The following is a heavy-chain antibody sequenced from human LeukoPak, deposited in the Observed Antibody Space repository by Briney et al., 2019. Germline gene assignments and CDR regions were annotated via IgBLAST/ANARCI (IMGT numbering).Heavy chain of an antibody. J-gene: IGHJ4*02. CDR3: GVAASSVSDFDS. Sequence: GGSLRLSCAASGFTFRDYAVNWVRQAPGKGLEWLSSITSSSHAIYYADSVRGRFTISRDNAKKSLYLQMDRLRADDTATYYCGVAASSVSDFDSWGQGTLVTVSS. V-gene: IGHV3-21*01. CDR2: ITSSSHAI. CDR1: GFTFRDYA. D-gene: IGHD1-26*01.